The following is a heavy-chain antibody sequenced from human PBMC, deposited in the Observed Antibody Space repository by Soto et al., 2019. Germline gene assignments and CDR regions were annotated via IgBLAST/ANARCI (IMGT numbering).Heavy chain of an antibody. CDR2: VSHSGST. D-gene: IGHD3-10*01. CDR3: ARSSGSGPHGMDV. J-gene: IGHJ6*02. Sequence: PWVTLSYNRVIWNYSIVLGSPWAWIRQSPGKVLEWIGYVSHSGSTYYNPSLKSRVTTSIDTSKNQFSLTLSSVTAADTAVDFCARSSGSGPHGMDVWGQGTTVT. CDR1: NYSIVLGSP. V-gene: IGHV4-38-2*01.